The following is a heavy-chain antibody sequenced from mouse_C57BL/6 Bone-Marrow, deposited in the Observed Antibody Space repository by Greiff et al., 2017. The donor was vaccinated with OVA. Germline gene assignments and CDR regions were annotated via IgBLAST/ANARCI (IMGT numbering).Heavy chain of an antibody. Sequence: QVQLQQSGAELARPGASVKLSCKASGYTFTSYGIRWVKQSPGQGLEWLGEIYPRSGNTYYNEQFKGQVTLTADKYSSTAYMELRSLTSEDAAVYFGARDQLRGFAYWGQGTLVTVSA. CDR1: GYTFTSYG. D-gene: IGHD3-2*02. J-gene: IGHJ3*01. V-gene: IGHV1-81*01. CDR2: IYPRSGNT. CDR3: ARDQLRGFAY.